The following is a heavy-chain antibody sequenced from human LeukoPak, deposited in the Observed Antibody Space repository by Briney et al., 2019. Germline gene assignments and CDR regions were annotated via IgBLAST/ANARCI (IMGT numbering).Heavy chain of an antibody. Sequence: GSLRLSCAASGFTFSSYSMNWVRQPPGKGLEWIGSIYYSGSTYYNPSLKSRVTISVDTSKNQFSLKLSSVTAADTAVYYCAREYYDSSGYPGYYYYYYMDVWGKGTTVTVSS. CDR2: IYYSGST. D-gene: IGHD3-22*01. CDR1: GFTFSSYS. V-gene: IGHV4-39*07. J-gene: IGHJ6*03. CDR3: AREYYDSSGYPGYYYYYYMDV.